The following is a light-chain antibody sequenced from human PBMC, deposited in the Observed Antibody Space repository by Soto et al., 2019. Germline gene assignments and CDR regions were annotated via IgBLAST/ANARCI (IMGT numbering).Light chain of an antibody. V-gene: IGLV2-14*01. CDR1: SSDVGRYNY. CDR2: DVS. J-gene: IGLJ1*01. Sequence: QSALTQPASVSGSPGQWITISCTGTSSDVGRYNYDSWYQQHAGKAPKLMIYDVSDRPSGVSKRFSGSKSGNTASLTISGLLAEDNADYYCSSYTSSSTLVFGTGTKLTVL. CDR3: SSYTSSSTLV.